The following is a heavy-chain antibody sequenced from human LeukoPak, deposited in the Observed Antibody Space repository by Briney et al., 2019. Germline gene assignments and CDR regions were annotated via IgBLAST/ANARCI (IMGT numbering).Heavy chain of an antibody. CDR1: GFTFSDYY. CDR3: ASRQWYSAFDI. D-gene: IGHD4/OR15-4a*01. CDR2: ISSSGSTI. Sequence: GGSLRLYCAASGFTFSDYYMSWIRQAPGKGLEWVSYISSSGSTIYYADSVKGRFTISRDNAKNSLYLQMNSLRAEDTAVYYCASRQWYSAFDIWGQGTMVTVSS. V-gene: IGHV3-11*01. J-gene: IGHJ3*02.